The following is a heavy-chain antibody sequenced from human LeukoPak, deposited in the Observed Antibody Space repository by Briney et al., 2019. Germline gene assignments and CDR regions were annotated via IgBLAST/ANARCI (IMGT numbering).Heavy chain of an antibody. V-gene: IGHV3-53*01. D-gene: IGHD2-21*01. CDR3: ARGPPAYSGYLGY. J-gene: IGHJ4*02. Sequence: PGGSLRLSCAASGFTVSSNYMSWVRQAPGKGLEWVSVIYSGGSTYYADSVKGRFTISRDNAKNTLYLQMNSLRVEDTAVYYCARGPPAYSGYLGYWGQGTLVTVSS. CDR1: GFTVSSNY. CDR2: IYSGGST.